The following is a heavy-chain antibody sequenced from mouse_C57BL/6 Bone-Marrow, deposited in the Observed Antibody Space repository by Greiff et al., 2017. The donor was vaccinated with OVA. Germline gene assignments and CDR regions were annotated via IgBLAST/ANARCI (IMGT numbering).Heavy chain of an antibody. V-gene: IGHV15-2*01. CDR2: ILPSIGRT. CDR1: DSEVFPIAY. CDR3: ARHYYGSKGGYYFDY. Sequence: VQLQESGSELRSPGSSVKLSCKDFDSEVFPIAYMSWVRQKPGHGFEWIGGILPSIGRTIYGEKFEDKATLDADTLSNTAYLELNSLTSEDSAIYYCARHYYGSKGGYYFDYWGQGTTLTVSS. D-gene: IGHD1-1*01. J-gene: IGHJ2*01.